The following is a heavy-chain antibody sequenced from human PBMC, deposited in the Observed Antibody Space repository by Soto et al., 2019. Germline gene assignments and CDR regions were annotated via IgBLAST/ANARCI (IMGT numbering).Heavy chain of an antibody. CDR1: GFTFSSYG. V-gene: IGHV3-30*18. J-gene: IGHJ4*02. Sequence: GGSLRLSCAASGFTFSSYGMHWVRQAPGKGLEWVAVISYDGSNKYYADSVKGRFTISRDNSKNTLCLQMNSLRAEDAAVYYCEKPFVVVVAATYFDYWGQGTLVTVSS. D-gene: IGHD2-15*01. CDR3: EKPFVVVVAATYFDY. CDR2: ISYDGSNK.